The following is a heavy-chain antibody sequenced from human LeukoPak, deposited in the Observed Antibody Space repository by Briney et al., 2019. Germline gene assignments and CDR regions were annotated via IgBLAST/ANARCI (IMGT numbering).Heavy chain of an antibody. D-gene: IGHD3-16*02. CDR3: ARDQIIRLGELSSSE. CDR2: TYHSGST. V-gene: IGHV4-30-4*01. CDR1: GGSMSSGDYY. J-gene: IGHJ4*02. Sequence: PSETLSLTCTVSGGSMSSGDYYWSWIRQPPEKGLEWIGYTYHSGSTYYNPSLKSRVTISVDTSQNQFSLKLSSVTAADTAVYYCARDQIIRLGELSSSEWGQGTLVTVSS.